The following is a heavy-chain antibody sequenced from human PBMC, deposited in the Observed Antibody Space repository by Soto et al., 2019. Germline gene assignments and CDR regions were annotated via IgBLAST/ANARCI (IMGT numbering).Heavy chain of an antibody. J-gene: IGHJ4*02. D-gene: IGHD2-15*01. CDR2: LYYTGST. V-gene: IGHV4-61*01. CDR1: GGSVSSGYY. Sequence: QVQLQESGPGLVKPSETLSLTCSVSGGSVSSGYYWNWIRQSPGKGLEWIGHLYYTGSTNYNPSLKSRVPISVDTSKNQFFLNLTSVTAADTAVYYCARGPIPVVRRYFDSWGQGIPVTVSS. CDR3: ARGPIPVVRRYFDS.